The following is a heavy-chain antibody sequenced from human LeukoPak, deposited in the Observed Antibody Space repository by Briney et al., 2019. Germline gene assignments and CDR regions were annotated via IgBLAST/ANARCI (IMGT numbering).Heavy chain of an antibody. D-gene: IGHD5-18*01. Sequence: PGGSLRLSCAGSGFSFSSSAMSWVRQTPGKGLEWVSSITGNGATTYYSDSVKGRFTISRDNSRNTLSLQMSSLRVEDTAVYYCAKERRRVDTEMVRSYYFENWGQGTPVTVSS. CDR2: ITGNGATT. J-gene: IGHJ4*02. CDR1: GFSFSSSA. V-gene: IGHV3-23*01. CDR3: AKERRRVDTEMVRSYYFEN.